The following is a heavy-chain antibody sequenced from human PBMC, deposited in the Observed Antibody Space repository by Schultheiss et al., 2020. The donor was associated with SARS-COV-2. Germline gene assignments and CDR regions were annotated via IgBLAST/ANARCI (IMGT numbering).Heavy chain of an antibody. Sequence: GGSLRLSCAASGFTFSSYAMSWVRQAPGKGLEWVSAISGSGGSTYYADSVKGRFTISRDNAKNSLYLQMNSLRAEDTALYYCAKDIGGYCSGGSCYDYYYYGMDVWGQGTTVTVSS. CDR3: AKDIGGYCSGGSCYDYYYYGMDV. J-gene: IGHJ6*02. V-gene: IGHV3-23*01. CDR2: ISGSGGST. CDR1: GFTFSSYA. D-gene: IGHD2-15*01.